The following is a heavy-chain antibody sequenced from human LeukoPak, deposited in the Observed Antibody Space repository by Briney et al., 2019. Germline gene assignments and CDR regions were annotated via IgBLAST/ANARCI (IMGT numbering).Heavy chain of an antibody. CDR2: ISDSSTYI. J-gene: IGHJ4*02. CDR3: ARDRGWQQFDY. D-gene: IGHD5-24*01. Sequence: PGGSLRLSCTASGFTFSTYSMNWVRQAPGQGLEWVSSISDSSTYIYYTDSVKGRFTISRDNAKNSLYLQMNSLRADDAAVYYCARDRGWQQFDYWGQGTLVTVSS. V-gene: IGHV3-21*01. CDR1: GFTFSTYS.